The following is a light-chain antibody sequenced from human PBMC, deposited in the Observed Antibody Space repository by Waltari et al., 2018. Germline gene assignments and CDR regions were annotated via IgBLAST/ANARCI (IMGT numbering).Light chain of an antibody. Sequence: NCILTQTHSVSESPGKTVTISCTRSYGSIGSSYVPWYQQRPGSAPTTVIYEAYQRPAGVPERFSGSIDSSSNSAYVTISGLKPEDEADYYCQSYDNDNVVFGGGTRLTVL. CDR3: QSYDNDNVV. J-gene: IGLJ3*02. CDR1: YGSIGSSY. CDR2: EAY. V-gene: IGLV6-57*03.